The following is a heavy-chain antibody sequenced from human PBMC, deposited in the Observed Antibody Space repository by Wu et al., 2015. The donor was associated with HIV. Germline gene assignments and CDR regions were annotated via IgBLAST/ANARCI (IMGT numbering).Heavy chain of an antibody. V-gene: IGHV1-69*13. J-gene: IGHJ6*02. Sequence: QVRLVQSGVEVKETGASVKVSCEISGYTFTNFGISWVRQAPGQGLDWVGRIIPMFGTANYAQKFQGRVTITADESTSTAYMELSSLRSDDTAVYYCARDWSMVRGVTYYYYDMDVWGQGTTVTVS. CDR2: IIPMFGTA. D-gene: IGHD3-10*01. CDR3: ARDWSMVRGVTYYYYDMDV. CDR1: GYTFTNFG.